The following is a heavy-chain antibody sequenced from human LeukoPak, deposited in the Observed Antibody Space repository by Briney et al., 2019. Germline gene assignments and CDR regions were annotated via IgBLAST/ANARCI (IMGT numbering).Heavy chain of an antibody. CDR2: IYTSGST. Sequence: PSQTLSLTCTVSGGSISSGSYYWSWIRQPAGKGLEWIGRIYTSGSTNYNPSLKSRVTISVDTSKNQFSLKLNSVTAADTSVYYCARGLTGSRRYFDSWGQGTLVTVSS. CDR3: ARGLTGSRRYFDS. CDR1: GGSISSGSYY. V-gene: IGHV4-61*02. D-gene: IGHD3-10*01. J-gene: IGHJ4*02.